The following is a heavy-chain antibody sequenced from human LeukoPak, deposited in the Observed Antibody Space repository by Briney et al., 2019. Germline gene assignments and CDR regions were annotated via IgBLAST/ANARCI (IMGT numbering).Heavy chain of an antibody. CDR2: IYPGDSDT. D-gene: IGHD3-22*01. V-gene: IGHV5-51*01. CDR3: ARPNITSYYDSRGYDAFAV. CDR1: GYKFSTYW. Sequence: GESLNFSCKGSGYKFSTYWIAWVRQMPRKGLEWMGIIYPGDSDTRYSPSFQGQVTISADKSVNSAYLQWSSLKASDTAMYYCARPNITSYYDSRGYDAFAVWGQGTMVTVSS. J-gene: IGHJ3*01.